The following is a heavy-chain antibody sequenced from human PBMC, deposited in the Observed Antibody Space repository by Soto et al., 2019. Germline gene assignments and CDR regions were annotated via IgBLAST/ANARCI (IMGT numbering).Heavy chain of an antibody. CDR1: GGSISSYY. CDR2: IYYSGST. J-gene: IGHJ6*03. Sequence: SETLSLTCTVSGGSISSYYWSWIRQPPGKGLEWIGYIYYSGSTNYNPSLKSRVTISVDTSKNQFSLKLSSVTAADTAVYYCARVSDMGAVYYYYMDVWGKGTTVTVSS. CDR3: ARVSDMGAVYYYYMDV. V-gene: IGHV4-59*01. D-gene: IGHD3-9*01.